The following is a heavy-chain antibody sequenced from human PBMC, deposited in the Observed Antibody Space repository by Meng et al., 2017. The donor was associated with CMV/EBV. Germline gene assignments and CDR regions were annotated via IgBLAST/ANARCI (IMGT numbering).Heavy chain of an antibody. CDR1: GGSISSGDYY. CDR2: IYYSGST. D-gene: IGHD2-2*01. V-gene: IGHV4-30-4*08. Sequence: VPVQGSGPGLVKPSQTPSLTCTVSGGSISSGDYYWSWSRQPPGKGLEWIGYIYYSGSTYYNPSLKSRVTISVDTSKNQFSLKLSSVTAADTAVYYCARVGRTSCYDYWGQGTLVTVSS. CDR3: ARVGRTSCYDY. J-gene: IGHJ4*02.